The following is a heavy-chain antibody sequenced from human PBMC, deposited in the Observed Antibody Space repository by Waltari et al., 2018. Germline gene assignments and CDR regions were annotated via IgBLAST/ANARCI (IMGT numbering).Heavy chain of an antibody. CDR3: ASGDYGGNTRNY. CDR2: INLNSGGT. Sequence: QVQLVQSGAEVKKPGASVKVSCKASGYTFTGYYMHWVRQAPGQGLEWMGWINLNSGGTNYAQKCQGRVTMTRDTSISTAYMELSRLRSDDTAVYYCASGDYGGNTRNYWGQGTLVTVSS. V-gene: IGHV1-2*02. CDR1: GYTFTGYY. J-gene: IGHJ4*02. D-gene: IGHD4-17*01.